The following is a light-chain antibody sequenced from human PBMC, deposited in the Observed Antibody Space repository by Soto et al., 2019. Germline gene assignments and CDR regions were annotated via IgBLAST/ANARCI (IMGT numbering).Light chain of an antibody. CDR2: EVS. V-gene: IGLV2-14*01. CDR3: SSYTSSSTLLYV. J-gene: IGLJ1*01. CDR1: SSDVGGYNY. Sequence: LTQPASVSGSPGQSITISCTGTSSDVGGYNYVSWYQQHPGKAPKLMIYEVSNRPSGVSNRFSGSKSGNTASLTISGLQAEDEADYYCSSYTSSSTLLYVFGTGSKV.